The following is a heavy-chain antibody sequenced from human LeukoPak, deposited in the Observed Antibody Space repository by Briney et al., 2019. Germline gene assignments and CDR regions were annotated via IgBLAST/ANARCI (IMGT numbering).Heavy chain of an antibody. CDR3: ARDNPGFSGSYHPRSPDAFDI. Sequence: SETLSLTCTVSGGSISSSSYYWSWIRQHPGKGLEWIGYIYYSGSTYYNPSLKSRVTISVDTSKNQFSLKLSSVTAADTAVYYCARDNPGFSGSYHPRSPDAFDIWGQGTMVTVSS. J-gene: IGHJ3*02. V-gene: IGHV4-31*03. D-gene: IGHD3-10*01. CDR1: GGSISSSSYY. CDR2: IYYSGST.